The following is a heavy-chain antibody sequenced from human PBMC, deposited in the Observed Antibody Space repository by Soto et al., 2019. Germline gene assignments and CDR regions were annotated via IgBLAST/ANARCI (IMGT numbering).Heavy chain of an antibody. CDR1: GGTFSIYA. J-gene: IGHJ4*02. Sequence: QVQLVQSGDEVKKPGSSVKVSCKASGGTFSIYAISWVRQAPGQGLEWMGGIIPIFGTANYAQKFQGRVTITADASTSTAYMEMSSLRSEDTAVYYCVRNLVGASYSTFDYWGQGTLVTVSS. D-gene: IGHD1-26*01. CDR2: IIPIFGTA. V-gene: IGHV1-69*01. CDR3: VRNLVGASYSTFDY.